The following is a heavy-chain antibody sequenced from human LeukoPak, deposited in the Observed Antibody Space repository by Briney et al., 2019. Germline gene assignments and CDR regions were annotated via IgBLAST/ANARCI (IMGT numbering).Heavy chain of an antibody. D-gene: IGHD3-10*01. CDR3: ASRGT. J-gene: IGHJ5*02. Sequence: TGGSLRLSCAAPGFIFSSQWMSWIRQAPGKGLEWVSIIYRGSETYYADSVKGRFTISSDNSKNTLYLQVTSLRAEDTAVYYCASRGTWGQGTLVTVSS. CDR2: IYRGSET. V-gene: IGHV3-66*01. CDR1: GFIFSSQW.